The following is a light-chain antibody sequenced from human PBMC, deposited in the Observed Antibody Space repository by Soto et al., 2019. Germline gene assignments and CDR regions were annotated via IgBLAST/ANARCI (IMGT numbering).Light chain of an antibody. Sequence: DIQMTQSPSMLSASVGDRVTIACRASQSIRRWLAWYQQKPGKAHKLLIFDASTLESGVQSRFSGSGSGTDFTLTIRSLEPEDFAVYYCKQRSNWPLTVGGGTKV. CDR1: QSIRRW. CDR3: KQRSNWPLT. CDR2: DAS. J-gene: IGKJ4*01. V-gene: IGKV1-5*01.